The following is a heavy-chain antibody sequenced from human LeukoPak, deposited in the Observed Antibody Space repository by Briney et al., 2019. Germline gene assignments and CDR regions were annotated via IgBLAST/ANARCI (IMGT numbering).Heavy chain of an antibody. CDR2: ISSSSSYI. Sequence: GGSLRLSCAASGFTFSSYSMNWVRQAPGKGLEWVSSISSSSSYIYYADSVKGRFTISRDNAKNSLYLQMNSLRAEDTAVYYCATNLPSIAAAGYDPWGQGTLVTVSP. J-gene: IGHJ5*02. D-gene: IGHD6-13*01. CDR3: ATNLPSIAAAGYDP. V-gene: IGHV3-21*01. CDR1: GFTFSSYS.